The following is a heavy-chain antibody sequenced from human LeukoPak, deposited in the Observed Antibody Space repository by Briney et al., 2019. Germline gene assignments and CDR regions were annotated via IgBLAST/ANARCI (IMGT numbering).Heavy chain of an antibody. V-gene: IGHV1-69*05. J-gene: IGHJ5*02. D-gene: IGHD3-10*01. CDR2: IIPIFGTA. CDR1: GGTFSSYA. CDR3: ARDPIYYGSGSYYKRVGWFDP. Sequence: SVKVSCKASGGTFSSYAISWVRQAPGQGLEWMGGIIPIFGTANYAQKLQGRVTMTTDTSTSTAYMELRSLRSDDTAVYYCARDPIYYGSGSYYKRVGWFDPWGQGTLVTVSS.